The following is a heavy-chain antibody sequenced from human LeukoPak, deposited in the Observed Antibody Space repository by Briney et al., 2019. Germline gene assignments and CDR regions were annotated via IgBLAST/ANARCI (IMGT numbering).Heavy chain of an antibody. CDR2: ISYDGSNK. J-gene: IGHJ6*02. Sequence: GGSLRLSCAASGFTFSSYGMHWVRQAPGKGLEWVAVISYDGSNKYYADSVKGRFTISRDNSKNTLYLQMNSLRAEDTAAYYCAKDRGKMVYALYGMDVWGQGTTVTVS. CDR1: GFTFSSYG. CDR3: AKDRGKMVYALYGMDV. D-gene: IGHD2-8*01. V-gene: IGHV3-30*18.